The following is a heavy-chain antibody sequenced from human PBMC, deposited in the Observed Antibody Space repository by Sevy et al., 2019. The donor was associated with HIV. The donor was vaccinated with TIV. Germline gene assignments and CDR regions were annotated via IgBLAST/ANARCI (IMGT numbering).Heavy chain of an antibody. V-gene: IGHV1-2*02. Sequence: ASVKVSCKASEYTFTGYYIHWVRQAPGQGLEWMGCINPDTGVTRYIQKLQGGVSMTRDTSISTAYMALPSLSPDDTAEYFCARRFCGGAKCYEDYYFAMDVWGQGTTVTVSS. CDR2: INPDTGVT. J-gene: IGHJ6*02. CDR3: ARRFCGGAKCYEDYYFAMDV. D-gene: IGHD3-3*01. CDR1: EYTFTGYY.